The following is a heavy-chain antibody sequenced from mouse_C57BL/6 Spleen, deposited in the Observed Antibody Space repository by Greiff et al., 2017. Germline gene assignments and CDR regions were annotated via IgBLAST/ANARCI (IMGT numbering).Heavy chain of an antibody. D-gene: IGHD1-1*01. J-gene: IGHJ3*01. CDR2: IDPSDSYT. CDR3: ARKDYYGFAY. V-gene: IGHV1-50*01. CDR1: GYTFTSYW. Sequence: QVQLQQPGAELVKPGASVKLSCKASGYTFTSYWMQWVKQRPGQGLEWIGEIDPSDSYTNYNQKFKGKATLTVDTSSSTAYMQLSSLTSEDSAVYYCARKDYYGFAYWGHGTLVTVSA.